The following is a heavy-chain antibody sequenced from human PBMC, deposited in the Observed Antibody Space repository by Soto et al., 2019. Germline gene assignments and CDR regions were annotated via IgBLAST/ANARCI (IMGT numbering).Heavy chain of an antibody. CDR2: IIPIFETA. CDR1: GDTFDIYG. V-gene: IGHV1-69*06. D-gene: IGHD3-22*01. Sequence: QVELVQSGAEVKKPGSSVKVSCKASGDTFDIYGFNWVRQAPGEGLEWMGVIIPIFETADYAQKFQGRVSITADKSTSTAYMELGSLTSEDTAVYYCARDRAGYYSHFVYWGQGTLVTVSS. CDR3: ARDRAGYYSHFVY. J-gene: IGHJ4*02.